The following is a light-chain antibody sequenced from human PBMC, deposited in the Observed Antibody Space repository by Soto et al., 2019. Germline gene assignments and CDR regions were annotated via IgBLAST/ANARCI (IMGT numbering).Light chain of an antibody. CDR3: CSYTTSNTRQIV. Sequence: QSVLTQPASVSGSPGHSITISFTGTSSDVGGYNYVSWYQHHPGKAPKLMIYDVSNRPSGVSNRFSGSKSGNTASLTISGLQPEDEADYYCCSYTTSNTRQIVFGTGTKVTV. CDR2: DVS. CDR1: SSDVGGYNY. V-gene: IGLV2-14*03. J-gene: IGLJ1*01.